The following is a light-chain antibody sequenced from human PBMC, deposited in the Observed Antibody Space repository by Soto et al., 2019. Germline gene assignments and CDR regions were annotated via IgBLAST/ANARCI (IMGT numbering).Light chain of an antibody. CDR2: AAS. CDR1: QGIKND. J-gene: IGKJ1*01. CDR3: LQDYNYPLT. Sequence: AIQMTQSPSSLSSSVGDRVTITCRASQGIKNDLGWYQQKPGKAPKLLIYAASSLQSGVPSRFSGGGSGTDFTLTISSLQPDDFATYYCLQDYNYPLTFGQGTKVDI. V-gene: IGKV1-6*01.